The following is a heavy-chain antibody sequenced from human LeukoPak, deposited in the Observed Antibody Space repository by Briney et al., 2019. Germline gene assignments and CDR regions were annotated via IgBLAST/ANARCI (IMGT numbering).Heavy chain of an antibody. J-gene: IGHJ1*01. Sequence: GGSLRLSCAASGFTFSSYAMSWVRQAPGKGLEWVSAISDSGGSTYYADSVKGRFTISRDISKNTLYLQMNSLRAEDTAVYYCAKDDIDSSGYYPGYFQHRGQGTLVTVSS. V-gene: IGHV3-23*01. D-gene: IGHD3-22*01. CDR3: AKDDIDSSGYYPGYFQH. CDR2: ISDSGGST. CDR1: GFTFSSYA.